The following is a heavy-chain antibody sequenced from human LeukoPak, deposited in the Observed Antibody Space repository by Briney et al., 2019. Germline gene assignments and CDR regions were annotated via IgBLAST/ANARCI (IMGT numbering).Heavy chain of an antibody. J-gene: IGHJ4*02. CDR2: INHDGTGT. CDR3: ATVSEY. V-gene: IGHV3-74*01. Sequence: PGGSLRLFREASGFTFSNFWMHWVRQVPGKGLVWVSGINHDGTGTYYADSVKGRFTISRDDAKNTVYLQMYGLRAEDTTVYYCATVSEYWGQGTLVTVSS. CDR1: GFTFSNFW.